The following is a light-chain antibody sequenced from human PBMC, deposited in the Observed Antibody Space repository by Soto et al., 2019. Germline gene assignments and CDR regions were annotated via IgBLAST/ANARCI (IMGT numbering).Light chain of an antibody. J-gene: IGKJ2*01. V-gene: IGKV3-20*01. Sequence: ENGLTQSPGTLSLSPGERATLSCRARQSVSSSYLTWYQQKPGQAPRLLIYGASSRATDIPDRFSGSGSGTDFTLTISRLEPEDFAVYYCQQYDSSPVTFGQGTKLEIK. CDR1: QSVSSSY. CDR3: QQYDSSPVT. CDR2: GAS.